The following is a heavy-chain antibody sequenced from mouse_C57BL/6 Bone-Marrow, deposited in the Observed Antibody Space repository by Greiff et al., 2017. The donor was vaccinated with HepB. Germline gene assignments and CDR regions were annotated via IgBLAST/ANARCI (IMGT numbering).Heavy chain of an antibody. CDR2: INPSSGYT. CDR1: GYTFTSYT. V-gene: IGHV1-4*01. J-gene: IGHJ3*01. CDR3: ARGMRDDGLPWFAY. Sequence: QVQLQQSGAELARPGASVKMSCKASGYTFTSYTLHWVKQRPGQGLEWIGYINPSSGYTKYNQKFKDKATLTADKSSSTAYMQLSSLTSEDSAVYYCARGMRDDGLPWFAYWGQGTLVTVSA. D-gene: IGHD2-3*01.